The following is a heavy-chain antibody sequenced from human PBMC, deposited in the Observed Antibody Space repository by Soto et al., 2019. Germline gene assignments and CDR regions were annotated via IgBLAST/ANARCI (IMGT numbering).Heavy chain of an antibody. D-gene: IGHD3-10*01. V-gene: IGHV4-31*03. Sequence: SETLSLTCTVSGGSISSGGYYWSWIRQNPGRGLEWIGYIYYSGSTYYNPSLKSRVTISVDTSKNQFSLKLSSVTAADTAVYYCAREDYYGSGSYYNSFDYWGQGTLVTVSS. CDR2: IYYSGST. J-gene: IGHJ4*02. CDR1: GGSISSGGYY. CDR3: AREDYYGSGSYYNSFDY.